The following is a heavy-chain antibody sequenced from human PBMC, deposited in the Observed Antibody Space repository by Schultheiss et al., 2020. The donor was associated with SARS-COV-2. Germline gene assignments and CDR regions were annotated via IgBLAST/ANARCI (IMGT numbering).Heavy chain of an antibody. Sequence: ETLSLTCTVSGGSISSSSYYWGWIRQPPGKGLEWVSAISGSGGSTYYADSVKGRFTISRDNSKNTLYLQMNSLRAEDTAVYYCAKGAGWRNYYYYYGMDVWGQGTTVTVSS. D-gene: IGHD6-19*01. CDR1: GGSISSSSYY. J-gene: IGHJ6*02. CDR3: AKGAGWRNYYYYYGMDV. V-gene: IGHV3-23*01. CDR2: ISGSGGST.